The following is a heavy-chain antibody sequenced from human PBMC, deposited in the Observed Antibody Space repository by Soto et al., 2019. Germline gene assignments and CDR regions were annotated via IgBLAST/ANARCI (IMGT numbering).Heavy chain of an antibody. J-gene: IGHJ4*02. CDR3: ARDQAYVSGIYPGY. CDR1: GGSISSISYY. Sequence: SDTLSLTCTVSGGSISSISYYWVLIRQPPGKGLEWIGSIYYSGSTYYNPSLKSRVTISVDTSKNQFSLKLSSVTAADTAVYYCARDQAYVSGIYPGYWGQGTLVTVSS. CDR2: IYYSGST. V-gene: IGHV4-39*07. D-gene: IGHD3-10*01.